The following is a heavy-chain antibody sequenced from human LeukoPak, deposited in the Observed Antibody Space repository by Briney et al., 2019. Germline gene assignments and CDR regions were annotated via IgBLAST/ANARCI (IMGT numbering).Heavy chain of an antibody. D-gene: IGHD5-18*01. CDR1: GGSISSSSYY. Sequence: SETLSLTCTVSGGSISSSSYYWGWIRQPPGKGLEWIASIYYSGSTYYNPSLKSRVTISVDTSKNQFSLKLSSVTAADTAVYYCARTDTAMVIPSYYYYYMDVWGKGTTVTVSS. CDR2: IYYSGST. CDR3: ARTDTAMVIPSYYYYYMDV. V-gene: IGHV4-39*07. J-gene: IGHJ6*03.